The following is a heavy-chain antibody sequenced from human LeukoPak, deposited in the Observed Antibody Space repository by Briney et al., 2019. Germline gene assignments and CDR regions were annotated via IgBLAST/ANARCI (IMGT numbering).Heavy chain of an antibody. Sequence: GGSLRLSCAASGFTFSGHWMSWVRQAPGKGLEWVANINQGGSDKYYVDSVKGRFTISRDNANNLLYLQMNSLRGEDTAVYYCTRDRSRAEDYWGQGTLVTVSS. CDR3: TRDRSRAEDY. D-gene: IGHD6-6*01. J-gene: IGHJ4*02. CDR1: GFTFSGHW. V-gene: IGHV3-7*01. CDR2: INQGGSDK.